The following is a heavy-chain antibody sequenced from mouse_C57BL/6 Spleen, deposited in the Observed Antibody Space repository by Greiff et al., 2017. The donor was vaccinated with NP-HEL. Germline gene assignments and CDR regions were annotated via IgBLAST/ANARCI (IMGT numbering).Heavy chain of an antibody. J-gene: IGHJ1*03. CDR1: GYTFTDYY. CDR3: ARSPYYGSSNYWYFDV. Sequence: EVQLVESGPVLVKPGASVKMSCKASGYTFTDYYMNWVKQSHGKSLEWIGVINPYNGGTSYNQKFKGKATLTVDKSSSTAYMELNSLTSEDSAVYYCARSPYYGSSNYWYFDVWGTGTTVTVSS. V-gene: IGHV1-19*01. D-gene: IGHD1-1*01. CDR2: INPYNGGT.